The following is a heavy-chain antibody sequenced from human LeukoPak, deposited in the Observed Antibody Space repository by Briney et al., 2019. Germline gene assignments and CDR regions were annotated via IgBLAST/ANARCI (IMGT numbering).Heavy chain of an antibody. CDR3: ARGPYSYDSSGAFDI. V-gene: IGHV4-39*07. Sequence: PSETLSLTCTVSGGSISSSSYYWGWIRQPPGKGLEWIGRISSSGSTNYNPSLKSRVTISVDTSKNQFSLKLSSVTAADTAVYFCARGPYSYDSSGAFDIWGQGTMVTVSS. D-gene: IGHD3-22*01. CDR2: ISSSGST. CDR1: GGSISSSSYY. J-gene: IGHJ3*02.